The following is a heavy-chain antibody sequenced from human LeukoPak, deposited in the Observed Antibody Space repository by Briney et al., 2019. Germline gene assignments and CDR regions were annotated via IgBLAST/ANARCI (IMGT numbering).Heavy chain of an antibody. CDR2: INPNSGGT. D-gene: IGHD1-1*01. Sequence: GASVKVSCKASGYTFTGYYMHWVRQVPGQGLEWMGWINPNSGGTNYAQKFQGRVTMTRDTSISTAYMELSRLRSDDTAVYYCATRPASASTPMRAFDIWGQGTMVTVSS. CDR1: GYTFTGYY. CDR3: ATRPASASTPMRAFDI. J-gene: IGHJ3*02. V-gene: IGHV1-2*02.